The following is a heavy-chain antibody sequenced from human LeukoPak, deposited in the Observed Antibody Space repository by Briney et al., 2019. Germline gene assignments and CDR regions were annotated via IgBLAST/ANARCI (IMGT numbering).Heavy chain of an antibody. CDR1: GYTFTSYA. CDR3: ARGRWLRHWFDP. CDR2: MNPNSGNT. D-gene: IGHD5-12*01. J-gene: IGHJ5*02. Sequence: ASVKVSCKASGYTFTSYAINWVRHATGQGLEWMGWMNPNSGNTGYAQKFQGRVTMTRNTSISTAYMELSSLRSEDTAVYYCARGRWLRHWFDPWGQGTLVTVSS. V-gene: IGHV1-8*01.